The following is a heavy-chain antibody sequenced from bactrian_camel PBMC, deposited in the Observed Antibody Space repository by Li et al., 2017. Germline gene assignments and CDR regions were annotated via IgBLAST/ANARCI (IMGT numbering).Heavy chain of an antibody. V-gene: IGHV3S6*01. Sequence: HVQLVESGGDLVQPGGSLTLSCAASGFAVVSYQMYWVRQAPGKGLEWVAGITSLPSLFRAASYADSVKGRFTISRDNAKSMLHLQLNSLETGDTAVYYCVTARFGGLTGYNYWDQGTQVTVS. D-gene: IGHD1*01. CDR1: GFAVVSYQ. CDR3: VTARFGGLTGYNY. CDR2: ITSLPSLFRAA. J-gene: IGHJ4*01.